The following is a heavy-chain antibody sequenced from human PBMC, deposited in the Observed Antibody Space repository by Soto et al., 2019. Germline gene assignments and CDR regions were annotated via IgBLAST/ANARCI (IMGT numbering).Heavy chain of an antibody. CDR3: AXYGSGTYYPTTFDS. J-gene: IGHJ4*02. D-gene: IGHD3-10*01. Sequence: QVQLQESGPGLVKPSQTLSLTCTVSGGSISSAGYNWSWIRQHPGKGLEWIGYIYYSGSTYYNPSLKSRVTISVDTSXNQFSLKLXXVXAADTAVYYCAXYGSGTYYPTTFDSWGQGTLVTVSS. CDR1: GGSISSAGYN. CDR2: IYYSGST. V-gene: IGHV4-31*03.